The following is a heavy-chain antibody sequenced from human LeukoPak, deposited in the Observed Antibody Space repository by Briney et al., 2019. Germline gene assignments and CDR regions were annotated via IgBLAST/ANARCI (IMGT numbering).Heavy chain of an antibody. D-gene: IGHD5-18*01. CDR2: IYHSGST. V-gene: IGHV4-4*02. J-gene: IGHJ4*02. CDR1: GGSISSSNW. CDR3: ASYGSGYSYAMDY. Sequence: SGTLSLTCAVSGGSISSSNWWSWVRQPPGKGLEWIGEIYHSGSTNYNPSLKSRVTISVDKSKNQFSLKLSSVTAADTAVYYCASYGSGYSYAMDYWGQGTLVTVSS.